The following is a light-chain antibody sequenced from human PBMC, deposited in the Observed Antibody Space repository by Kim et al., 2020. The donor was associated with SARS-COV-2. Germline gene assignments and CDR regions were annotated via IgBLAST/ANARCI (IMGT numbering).Light chain of an antibody. CDR2: GAS. Sequence: VSPGERATLSCRASQSVSTNLAWYQQQPGQAPRLRIYGASTRATGIPARFSGSGSGTEFTLTISSLQSEDFAVYYCQQYNTWLITFGQGTRLEIK. V-gene: IGKV3D-15*01. CDR1: QSVSTN. J-gene: IGKJ5*01. CDR3: QQYNTWLIT.